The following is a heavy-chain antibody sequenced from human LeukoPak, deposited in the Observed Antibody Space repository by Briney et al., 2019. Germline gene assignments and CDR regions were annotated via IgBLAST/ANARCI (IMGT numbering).Heavy chain of an antibody. CDR1: GFTFGDYA. D-gene: IGHD4-17*01. V-gene: IGHV3-43D*03. Sequence: GGSLRLSCAASGFTFGDYAVHWVRQAPGKGLQWISSINWVGDTTSYADSVKGRFTISRDNTKSSLYLQMHSLRSEGTALYYCAKDRQYGDYGGGDFFDSWGQGTLVTVSS. CDR2: INWVGDTT. CDR3: AKDRQYGDYGGGDFFDS. J-gene: IGHJ4*02.